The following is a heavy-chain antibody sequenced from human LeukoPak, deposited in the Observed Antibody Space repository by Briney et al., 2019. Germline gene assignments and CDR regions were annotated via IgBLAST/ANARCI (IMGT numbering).Heavy chain of an antibody. CDR2: INPNSGGT. CDR3: ARTQDGYYNEGYMDV. CDR1: GYTFTGYY. V-gene: IGHV1-2*06. Sequence: ASVKVSCKASGYTFTGYYMHWVRQAPGQGLEWMGRINPNSGGTNYAQKFQGRVTMTRDTSISTAYMELSRLRSDDTAVYHCARTQDGYYNEGYMDVWDRGTTVTVSS. J-gene: IGHJ6*03. D-gene: IGHD5-24*01.